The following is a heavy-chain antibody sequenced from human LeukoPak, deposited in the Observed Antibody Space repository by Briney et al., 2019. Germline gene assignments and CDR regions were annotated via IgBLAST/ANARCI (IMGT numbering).Heavy chain of an antibody. CDR1: GYSFTINY. CDR3: ARDQEAFDY. V-gene: IGHV1-46*01. J-gene: IGHJ4*02. Sequence: ASVKVSCKASGYSFTINYIHWVRQAPGQGLEWVGMIYPRDGSTSYAQKFQGRVTVTRDTSTSTVHMELSGLRSEDTAVYYCARDQEAFDYWGQGTLVTVSS. CDR2: IYPRDGST.